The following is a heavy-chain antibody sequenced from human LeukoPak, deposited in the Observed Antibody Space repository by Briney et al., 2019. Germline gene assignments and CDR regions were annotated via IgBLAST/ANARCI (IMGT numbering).Heavy chain of an antibody. V-gene: IGHV1-46*01. CDR3: ARVIGDY. Sequence: ASVKVSCKASGYTFTRYYIHWVRQAPGQGLEWMGIINPSGGPANYAQKNQGRVTMTTDTSTSTAYMELRSLRSDDTAVYYCARVIGDYWGQGTLVTVSS. J-gene: IGHJ4*02. CDR2: INPSGGPA. CDR1: GYTFTRYY.